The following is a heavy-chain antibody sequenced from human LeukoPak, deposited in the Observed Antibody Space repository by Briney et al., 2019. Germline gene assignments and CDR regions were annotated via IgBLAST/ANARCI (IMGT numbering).Heavy chain of an antibody. CDR1: GGTFSSYA. J-gene: IGHJ4*02. V-gene: IGHV1-69*13. D-gene: IGHD3-3*01. CDR2: IIPIFGTA. Sequence: LVKVSCKASGGTFSSYAISWVRQAPGQGLEWMGGIIPIFGTANYAQKFQGRVTITADESTSTAYMELSSLRSEDTAVYYCARAVSSYTISGVVIRYFDYWGQGTLVTVSS. CDR3: ARAVSSYTISGVVIRYFDY.